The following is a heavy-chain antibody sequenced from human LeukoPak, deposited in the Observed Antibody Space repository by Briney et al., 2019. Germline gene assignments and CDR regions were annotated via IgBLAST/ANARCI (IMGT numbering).Heavy chain of an antibody. CDR1: GFTFSNAW. D-gene: IGHD2-15*01. CDR2: IKAKTHGGTA. CDR3: TTGVADY. V-gene: IGHV3-15*01. Sequence: GGSLRLSCAASGFTFSNAWMSWVRQAPGKGLEWVGRIKAKTHGGTAQYAAAVKGRFTISRDDSKNMLYVQMNSLKIENTAVYYCTTGVADYWGQGSLVIVSS. J-gene: IGHJ4*02.